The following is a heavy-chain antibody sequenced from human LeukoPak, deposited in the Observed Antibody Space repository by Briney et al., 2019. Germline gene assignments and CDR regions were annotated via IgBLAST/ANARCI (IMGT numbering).Heavy chain of an antibody. CDR3: ARAEDYDFWSVPA. CDR1: GLAFSDYW. V-gene: IGHV3-21*01. J-gene: IGHJ5*02. Sequence: GGSLRLSCAASGLAFSDYWMSWVRQAPGKGLEWVSSISSSSSYIYYADSVKGRFTISRDNAKNSLYLQMNSLRAEDTAVYYCARAEDYDFWSVPAWGQGTLVTVSS. D-gene: IGHD3-3*01. CDR2: ISSSSSYI.